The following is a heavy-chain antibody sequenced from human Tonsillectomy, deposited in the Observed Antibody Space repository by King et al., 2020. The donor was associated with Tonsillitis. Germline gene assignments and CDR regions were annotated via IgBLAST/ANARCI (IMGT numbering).Heavy chain of an antibody. V-gene: IGHV3-21*01. CDR2: ITSSSNYI. CDR1: GFTFSSYS. D-gene: IGHD1-1*01. Sequence: VQLVESGGGLVKPGGSLRLSCAASGFTFSSYSMNWVRQAPGKGLEWVSFITSSSNYIYYADSVKGRFTISRDNAKNSLYLQMNSLRAEDTAVYYCAGGSVVQRTLDYWGQGTLVTVSS. CDR3: AGGSVVQRTLDY. J-gene: IGHJ4*02.